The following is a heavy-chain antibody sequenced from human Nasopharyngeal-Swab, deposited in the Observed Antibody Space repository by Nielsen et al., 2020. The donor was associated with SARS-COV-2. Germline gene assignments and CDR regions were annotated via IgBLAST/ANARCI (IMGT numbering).Heavy chain of an antibody. CDR1: GFTLSSYW. J-gene: IGHJ3*02. CDR2: INRDGSST. CDR3: TTDSELHPKPGAFDI. Sequence: GESLKISCAASGFTLSSYWMHWVRQVPGKGLVWVSRINRDGSSTSYADSVKGRFTISRENAKNTLYLEMNSLRVEDTAVYHCTTDSELHPKPGAFDIWGQGTMVTVSS. D-gene: IGHD1-7*01. V-gene: IGHV3-74*01.